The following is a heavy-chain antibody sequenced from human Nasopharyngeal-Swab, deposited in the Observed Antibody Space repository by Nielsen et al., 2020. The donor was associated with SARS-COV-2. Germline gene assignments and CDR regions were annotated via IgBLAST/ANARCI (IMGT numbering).Heavy chain of an antibody. V-gene: IGHV1-2*06. CDR3: ARGSGLDWTTN. CDR2: IDPNSGGT. Sequence: WVRQAPGQGLEWMGRIDPNSGGTNYAQKFQGRVTMTRDTSISTAYMGLSRLTSDDTAVYYSARGSGLDWTTNWGQGTLVTVSS. J-gene: IGHJ4*02. D-gene: IGHD1-26*01.